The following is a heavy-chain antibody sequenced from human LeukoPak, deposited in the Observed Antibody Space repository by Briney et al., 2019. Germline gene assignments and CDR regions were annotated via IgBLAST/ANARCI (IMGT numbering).Heavy chain of an antibody. CDR2: IQQDGSEK. D-gene: IGHD6-19*01. CDR1: GFTFSSYW. Sequence: PGGSLRLSCAASGFTFSSYWMSWVRQAPGKGLEWVANIQQDGSEKYYVDSVKGRFTVSRDNAQNSLYLQMNSLRAEDTAVYYCARVPRSSGSGWFDPWGQGTPVTVSS. J-gene: IGHJ5*02. CDR3: ARVPRSSGSGWFDP. V-gene: IGHV3-7*01.